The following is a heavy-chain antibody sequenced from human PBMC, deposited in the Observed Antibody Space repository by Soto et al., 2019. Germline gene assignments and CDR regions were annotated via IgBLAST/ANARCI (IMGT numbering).Heavy chain of an antibody. CDR2: ISGSGGST. D-gene: IGHD3-9*01. CDR1: GFTFSSYA. Sequence: SLRLSCAASGFTFSSYAMSWVRQAPGKGLEWVSAISGSGGSTYYADSVKGRFTISRDNSKNTLYLQMNSLRAEDTAVYYCAVMVLRYFDWLPVDYWGQGTLVTVSS. V-gene: IGHV3-23*01. J-gene: IGHJ4*02. CDR3: AVMVLRYFDWLPVDY.